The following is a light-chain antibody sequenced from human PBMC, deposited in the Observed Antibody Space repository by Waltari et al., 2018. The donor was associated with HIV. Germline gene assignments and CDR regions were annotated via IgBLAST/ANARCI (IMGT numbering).Light chain of an antibody. V-gene: IGKV3-11*01. J-gene: IGKJ2*01. Sequence: IVLTQSPATLSLPPGERANLSCRASQSVSNYLAWYQQKPGQAPRLLIYDAAKRANGIPARFSGSGSGTDFTLTITSLEPEDFAVYYCQQRSNWPPYTFGQGTKLEIK. CDR3: QQRSNWPPYT. CDR1: QSVSNY. CDR2: DAA.